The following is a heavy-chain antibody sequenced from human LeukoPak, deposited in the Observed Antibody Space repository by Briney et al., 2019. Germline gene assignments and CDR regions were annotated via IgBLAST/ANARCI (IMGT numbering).Heavy chain of an antibody. D-gene: IGHD5-12*01. Sequence: GGSLRLSCAASGFTFSRYGMHWVRQAPGKGLEWVAVISYDGRNKYYADSVKGRFTISRDNSKNTLYLQMNSLRAEDTAVYYCARGGSGYRDAFDIWGQGTMVTVSS. CDR3: ARGGSGYRDAFDI. CDR2: ISYDGRNK. J-gene: IGHJ3*02. CDR1: GFTFSRYG. V-gene: IGHV3-30*03.